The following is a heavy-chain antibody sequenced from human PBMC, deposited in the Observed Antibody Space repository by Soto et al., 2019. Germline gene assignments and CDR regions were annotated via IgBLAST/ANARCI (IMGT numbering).Heavy chain of an antibody. CDR1: GFTFSSYA. Sequence: GGSLRLSCAASGFTFSSYAMSWVRQAPGKGLEWVSAISGSGGSTYYADSVKGRFTISRDNSKNTLYLQMNSLRAEDTAVYYCAKPGSIAVPPASYYGMDVWGQGTTVTVSS. CDR2: ISGSGGST. D-gene: IGHD6-19*01. J-gene: IGHJ6*02. CDR3: AKPGSIAVPPASYYGMDV. V-gene: IGHV3-23*01.